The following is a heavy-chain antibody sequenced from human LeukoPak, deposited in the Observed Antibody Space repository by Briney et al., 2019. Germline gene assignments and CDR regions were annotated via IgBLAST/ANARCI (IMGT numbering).Heavy chain of an antibody. V-gene: IGHV1-18*01. J-gene: IGHJ6*03. D-gene: IGHD3-10*01. CDR1: GYTFTSYG. Sequence: WASVTVSCKASGYTFTSYGISWVRQAPGQGLEWMGWISAYNGNTNYAQKLQGRVTMTTDTSTSTAYMELRSLRSDDTAVYYCARDSGSYYYYYMDVWGKGTTVTVSS. CDR3: ARDSGSYYYYYMDV. CDR2: ISAYNGNT.